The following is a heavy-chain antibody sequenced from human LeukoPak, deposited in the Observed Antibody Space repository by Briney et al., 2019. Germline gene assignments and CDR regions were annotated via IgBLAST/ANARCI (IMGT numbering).Heavy chain of an antibody. D-gene: IGHD2-2*01. CDR3: AELGYCSSTSCPGDY. V-gene: IGHV3-15*01. Sequence: GGSLRLSCAASGFTFSNAWMSWVRQAPGKGLGWVCRIKSKTDGGTTDYAAPVKGRFTISRDDSKNTLYLQMNSLRTEDTAVYYCAELGYCSSTSCPGDYWGQGTLVTVSS. J-gene: IGHJ4*02. CDR1: GFTFSNAW. CDR2: IKSKTDGGTT.